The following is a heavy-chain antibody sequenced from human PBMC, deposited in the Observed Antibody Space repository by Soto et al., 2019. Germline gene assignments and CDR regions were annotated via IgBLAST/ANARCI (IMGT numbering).Heavy chain of an antibody. CDR3: ARVVYCSGGSCYWFDP. V-gene: IGHV1-69*13. D-gene: IGHD2-15*01. Sequence: SVKVSCKASGGTFSSYAISWVRQAPGQGLEWMGGIIPIFGTANYAQKFQGRVTITADESTSTAYMELSSLRSEDTAVYYCARVVYCSGGSCYWFDPWGQGTLVTVSS. CDR2: IIPIFGTA. CDR1: GGTFSSYA. J-gene: IGHJ5*02.